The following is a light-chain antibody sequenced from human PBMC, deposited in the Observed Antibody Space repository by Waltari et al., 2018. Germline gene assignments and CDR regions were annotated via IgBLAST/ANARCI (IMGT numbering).Light chain of an antibody. V-gene: IGLV3-21*04. J-gene: IGLJ1*01. CDR1: NIGSYS. Sequence: SYVLTQPPSVSVAPGETARITCGGDNIGSYSVHWYQQKPRQAPVLVIFYDSDRPSGLPARCAGSNSGNTATLTITGVEAGDEARYYCQVWHPDIDPGVFGTGTEVTVL. CDR3: QVWHPDIDPGV. CDR2: YDS.